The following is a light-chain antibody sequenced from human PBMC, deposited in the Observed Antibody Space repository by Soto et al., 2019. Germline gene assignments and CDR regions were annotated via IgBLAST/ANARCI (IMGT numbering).Light chain of an antibody. CDR1: ESISRDY. V-gene: IGKV3-20*01. Sequence: EIVLTQSPGTLSLSPGQRATLSCRASESISRDYLAWYQQRLGQAPRLLIYGASSGATGIPDRFSGSGSGTDFTLTISXXXXXDFAIYYCQQYGGVPYTFGQG. CDR3: QQYGGVPYT. J-gene: IGKJ2*01. CDR2: GAS.